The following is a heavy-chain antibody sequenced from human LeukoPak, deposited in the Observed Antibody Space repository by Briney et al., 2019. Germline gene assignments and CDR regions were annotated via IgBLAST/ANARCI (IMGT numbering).Heavy chain of an antibody. Sequence: PSETLSLTCTVSGGSISSYYWGWIRQPPGKGLEWIGYIYYSGSTNYNPSLKSRVTISVDTSKNQFSLKLSSVTAADTAVYYCARHLVYYGSGVNWFDPWGQGTLVTVSS. CDR2: IYYSGST. J-gene: IGHJ5*02. CDR3: ARHLVYYGSGVNWFDP. CDR1: GGSISSYY. D-gene: IGHD3-10*01. V-gene: IGHV4-59*08.